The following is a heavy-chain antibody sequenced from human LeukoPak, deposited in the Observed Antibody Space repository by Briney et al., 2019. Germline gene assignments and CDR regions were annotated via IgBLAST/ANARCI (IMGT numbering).Heavy chain of an antibody. V-gene: IGHV1-69*06. CDR2: IIPIFGTA. CDR3: AVRSLLLDVIDY. J-gene: IGHJ4*02. Sequence: SVKVSCKASGATFSSYAISWVRQAPGQGLEWLGGIIPIFGTANYAQKFQGRVTITADKSTSTAYMELSSLRSEDTAVYYCAVRSLLLDVIDYWGQGTLDTVSS. CDR1: GATFSSYA. D-gene: IGHD2-15*01.